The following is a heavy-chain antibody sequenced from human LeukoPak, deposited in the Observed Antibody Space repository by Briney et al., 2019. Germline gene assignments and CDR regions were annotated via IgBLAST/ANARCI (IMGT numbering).Heavy chain of an antibody. CDR1: GGSISSYY. D-gene: IGHD2-2*01. V-gene: IGHV4-59*01. CDR3: ASFGCSSTSCYVGAFDI. Sequence: PSGTLSLTCTVSGGSISSYYWSWIRQPPGKGLEWIGYIYYSGSTNYNPSLKSRVTISVDTSKNQFSLKLSSVTAADTAVYYCASFGCSSTSCYVGAFDIWGQGTMVTVSS. CDR2: IYYSGST. J-gene: IGHJ3*02.